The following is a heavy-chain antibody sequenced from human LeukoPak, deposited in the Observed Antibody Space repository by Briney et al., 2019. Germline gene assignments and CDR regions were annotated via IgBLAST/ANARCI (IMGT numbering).Heavy chain of an antibody. CDR2: IILIFGTP. CDR1: GGTFSNYA. Sequence: ASVKVSCKASGGTFSNYAISWVRQAPGQGLEWIGGIILIFGTPNYAQKFQGRVTITADESTSTAYMELSSLRSEDTAVYYCARGEVPLHYFDYWGQGTLVTVSS. J-gene: IGHJ4*02. D-gene: IGHD2-15*01. V-gene: IGHV1-69*13. CDR3: ARGEVPLHYFDY.